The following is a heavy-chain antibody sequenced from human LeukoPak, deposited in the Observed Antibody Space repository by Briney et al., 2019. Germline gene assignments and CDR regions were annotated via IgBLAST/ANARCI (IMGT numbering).Heavy chain of an antibody. D-gene: IGHD3-16*02. Sequence: SVKVSCKASGGTFSSYAISWVRQAPGQGLEWMGGIIPIFGTANYAQKFQGRVTITADESTSTAYMELSSLRSEDTAVYYCARRGVWGSYRFNYFDYWGQGTLVTVSS. CDR2: IIPIFGTA. V-gene: IGHV1-69*13. J-gene: IGHJ4*02. CDR3: ARRGVWGSYRFNYFDY. CDR1: GGTFSSYA.